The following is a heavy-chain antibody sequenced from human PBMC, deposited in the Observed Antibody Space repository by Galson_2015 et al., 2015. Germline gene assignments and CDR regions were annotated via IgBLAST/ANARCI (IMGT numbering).Heavy chain of an antibody. V-gene: IGHV5-51*01. CDR2: TYTGDSDT. CDR1: GYSFTSYW. CDR3: ATSSWGYYFYMDV. Sequence: QSGAEVKKPGQSLTFSCKGSGYSFTSYWIGWVRQMPGKGLEWMGLTYTGDSDTRYSPSFQGQVTISADKSISTGCLQWSSLKASDTAMYYCATSSWGYYFYMDVWGKGTTVAVSS. D-gene: IGHD6-6*01. J-gene: IGHJ6*03.